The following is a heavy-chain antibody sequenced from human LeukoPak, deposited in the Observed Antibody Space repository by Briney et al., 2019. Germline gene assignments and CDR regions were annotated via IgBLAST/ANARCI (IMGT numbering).Heavy chain of an antibody. Sequence: GGSLRLSCAASGFTFSNGWMRWVRQAPGKGLEWVGRIKSKSDGGTTDYAAPVKGRFTISRDDSQNTLYLQMNSLKTEDTAVYYCTTFGYGGSYLAWGQGTLVTVSS. CDR3: TTFGYGGSYLA. CDR1: GFTFSNGW. J-gene: IGHJ5*02. CDR2: IKSKSDGGTT. V-gene: IGHV3-15*01. D-gene: IGHD1-26*01.